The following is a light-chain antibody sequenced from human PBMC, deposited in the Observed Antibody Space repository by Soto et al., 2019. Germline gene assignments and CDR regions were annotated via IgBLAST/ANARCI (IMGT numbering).Light chain of an antibody. CDR2: GNN. J-gene: IGLJ2*01. CDR1: SSNIGAGYD. Sequence: QSVLTQAPSVSGAQGQRVTISCTGSSSNIGAGYDVHWYQQLPGTAPKLLIYGNNNRPSGVPDRFSGSKSGTSASLAITGLQAEDEADYYCQSYDTSLSGVVFGGGTKLTVL. CDR3: QSYDTSLSGVV. V-gene: IGLV1-40*01.